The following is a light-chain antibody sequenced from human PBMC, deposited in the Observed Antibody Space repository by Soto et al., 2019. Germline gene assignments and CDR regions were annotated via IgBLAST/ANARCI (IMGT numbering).Light chain of an antibody. Sequence: DIAMTQAPATLSVSLRARVPLSCRASQSVDSKLAWYQQKPGQAPRLLIYGASTRDTGIPARFGGSGSGTEFTLTISSLQSEDFAVYYCLQYNQWPPWTFGQGTKVDIK. V-gene: IGKV3-15*01. CDR2: GAS. CDR1: QSVDSK. CDR3: LQYNQWPPWT. J-gene: IGKJ1*01.